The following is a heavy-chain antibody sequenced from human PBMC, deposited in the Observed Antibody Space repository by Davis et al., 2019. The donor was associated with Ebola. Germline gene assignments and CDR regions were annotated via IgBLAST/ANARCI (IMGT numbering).Heavy chain of an antibody. J-gene: IGHJ6*02. CDR2: IKSKADYGTT. V-gene: IGHV3-15*01. D-gene: IGHD5-18*01. CDR1: GFPFNRAW. Sequence: PGGSLRLSCAASGFPFNRAWMSWVRQAPGKGLEWLGRIKSKADYGTTDYAAPVTGRLTISRDDSKNTLYLQMDSLKTEDTAVYYCTRIQGGYYFGMDVWGQGTTVTVSS. CDR3: TRIQGGYYFGMDV.